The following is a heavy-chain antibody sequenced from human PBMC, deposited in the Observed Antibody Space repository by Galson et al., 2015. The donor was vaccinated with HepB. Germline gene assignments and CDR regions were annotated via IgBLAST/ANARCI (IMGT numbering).Heavy chain of an antibody. Sequence: PALVKPTQTLTLTCTFSGFSLTSNAVGVGWIRQPPGKALEWLALIYWDDDNHYSPSLKSRLSITKDTSKNQVVLTMTNMDPVDTATYHCAHGGGWLFDYWGQGTLVTVSS. V-gene: IGHV2-5*02. CDR3: AHGGGWLFDY. CDR1: GFSLTSNAVG. CDR2: IYWDDDN. J-gene: IGHJ4*02. D-gene: IGHD6-19*01.